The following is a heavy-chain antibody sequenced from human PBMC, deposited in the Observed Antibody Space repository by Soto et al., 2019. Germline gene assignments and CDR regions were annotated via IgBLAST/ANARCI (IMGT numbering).Heavy chain of an antibody. CDR2: INHSGST. J-gene: IGHJ4*02. D-gene: IGHD3-22*01. V-gene: IGHV4-34*01. CDR3: AGLYSAYYYDSSARD. Sequence: SETLSLTCAVYGGSFSGYYWSWIRQPPGKGLEWIGEINHSGSTNYNPSLKSRVTISVDTSKNQFSLKLSSVTAADTAVYYCAGLYSAYYYDSSARDWGQGTLVTVPQ. CDR1: GGSFSGYY.